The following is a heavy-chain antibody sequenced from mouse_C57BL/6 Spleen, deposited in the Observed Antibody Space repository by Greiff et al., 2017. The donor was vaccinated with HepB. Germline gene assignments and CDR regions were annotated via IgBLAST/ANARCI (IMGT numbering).Heavy chain of an antibody. CDR1: GYAFSSSW. CDR2: IYPGDGDT. Sequence: VKVVESGPELVKPGASVKLSCKASGYAFSSSWMNWVKQRPGKGLEWIGRIYPGDGDTNYNGKFKGKATLTADKSSSTAYMQLSSLTSEDSAVYFCARDDFDDWGKGTTLTVAS. V-gene: IGHV1-82*01. CDR3: ARDDFDD. J-gene: IGHJ2*01. D-gene: IGHD2-3*01.